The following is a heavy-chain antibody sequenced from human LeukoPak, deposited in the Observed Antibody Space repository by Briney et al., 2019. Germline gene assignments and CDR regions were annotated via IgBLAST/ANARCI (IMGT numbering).Heavy chain of an antibody. Sequence: PGGSLRLSCAASGFTFRDAWMSWVRQAPGKGLEWVGRIKSKVAGGTADYGAPVEGRFTISRDDSENTLSLQMNSLKIGDTAVYYCITGFSAAPHDGHWGQGTLVTVSS. CDR2: IKSKVAGGTA. CDR1: GFTFRDAW. J-gene: IGHJ4*02. CDR3: ITGFSAAPHDGH. D-gene: IGHD2-15*01. V-gene: IGHV3-15*01.